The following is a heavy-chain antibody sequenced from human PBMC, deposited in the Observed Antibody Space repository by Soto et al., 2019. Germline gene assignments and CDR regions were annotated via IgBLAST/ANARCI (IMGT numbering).Heavy chain of an antibody. J-gene: IGHJ4*02. D-gene: IGHD2-2*01. Sequence: SETLCLTCPVAGGSISSFCWSWIRQPPGKGLEWIGYVYYSGVTDYNPSLKSRVTISVHSSKNQFSLNLSSATAADTAVYYCARSPALYHFDYWGQGALVTVSS. CDR2: VYYSGVT. CDR3: ARSPALYHFDY. V-gene: IGHV4-59*01. CDR1: GGSISSFC.